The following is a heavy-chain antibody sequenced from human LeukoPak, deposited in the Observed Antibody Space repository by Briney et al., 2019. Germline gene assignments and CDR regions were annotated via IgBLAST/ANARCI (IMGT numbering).Heavy chain of an antibody. V-gene: IGHV3-23*01. D-gene: IGHD3-3*01. J-gene: IGHJ3*02. CDR2: ISGSGGST. Sequence: PGGSLRLSCAASGFTFSSYAMSWVRQAPGKGLEWVSTISGSGGSTYYADPVKGRFTISRDNSKNTLFLQMNSLRSEDTAVYYCARADDTYYDFWSGYYYAFDIWGQGTMVTVSS. CDR3: ARADDTYYDFWSGYYYAFDI. CDR1: GFTFSSYA.